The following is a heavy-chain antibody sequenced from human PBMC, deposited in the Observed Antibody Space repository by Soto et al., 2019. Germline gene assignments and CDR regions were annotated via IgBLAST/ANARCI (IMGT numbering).Heavy chain of an antibody. D-gene: IGHD2-2*01. CDR1: GGTFSSYT. CDR3: ARDPAPPHDIVVVPAADGY. Sequence: QVQLVQSGAEVKKPGSSVKVSCKASGGTFSSYTISWVRQAPGQELEWMGRIIPILGIANYAQKFQGRVTITADKSTSTAYMELSSLRSEDTAVYYCARDPAPPHDIVVVPAADGYWGQGTLVTVSS. V-gene: IGHV1-69*08. J-gene: IGHJ4*02. CDR2: IIPILGIA.